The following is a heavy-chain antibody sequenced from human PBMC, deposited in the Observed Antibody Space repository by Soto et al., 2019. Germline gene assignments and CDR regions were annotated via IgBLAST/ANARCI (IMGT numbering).Heavy chain of an antibody. J-gene: IGHJ4*02. D-gene: IGHD3-10*01. Sequence: LSLTCAVYGGSFSGYYWSWIRQPPGKGLEWIGEINHSGSTNYNPSLKSRVTISVDTSKNQFSLKLSSVTAADTAVYYCAREWFGESSGWGQGTLVTVSS. V-gene: IGHV4-34*01. CDR1: GGSFSGYY. CDR3: AREWFGESSG. CDR2: INHSGST.